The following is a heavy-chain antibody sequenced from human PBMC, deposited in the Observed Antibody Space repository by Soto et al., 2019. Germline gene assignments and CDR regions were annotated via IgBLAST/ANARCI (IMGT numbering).Heavy chain of an antibody. Sequence: EVQLVASGGGLVKPGDSLRLSCAASGFTLSNAYMSWVRQAPGKGLEWVGHIKSKTDGGTTDYAAPVKGRFTILRDDSKNTLYLQMNSLKTEDTAVYYCTVGKYGEWGQGNLVTVSS. V-gene: IGHV3-15*07. CDR2: IKSKTDGGTT. J-gene: IGHJ4*02. CDR1: GFTLSNAY. D-gene: IGHD3-10*01. CDR3: TVGKYGE.